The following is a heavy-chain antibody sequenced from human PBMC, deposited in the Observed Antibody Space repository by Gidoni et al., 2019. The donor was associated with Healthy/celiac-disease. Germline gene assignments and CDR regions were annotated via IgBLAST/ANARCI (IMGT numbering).Heavy chain of an antibody. Sequence: QVQLVQSGAEVKKPGASVKVSCKASGYTFTSYAMHWVRQAPGQRLEWMGWINAGNGNTKYSQKFQGRVTITRDTSASTAYMELSSLRSEDTAVYYCARDPRDYGDYLDYWGQGTLVTVSS. CDR3: ARDPRDYGDYLDY. D-gene: IGHD4-17*01. CDR1: GYTFTSYA. V-gene: IGHV1-3*01. CDR2: INAGNGNT. J-gene: IGHJ4*02.